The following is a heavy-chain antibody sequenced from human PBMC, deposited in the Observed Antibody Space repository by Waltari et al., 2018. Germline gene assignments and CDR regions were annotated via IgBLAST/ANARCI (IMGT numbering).Heavy chain of an antibody. Sequence: QVQLVESGGGVVQPGRSLRLSCAASGFTFSSYAMHWVRQAPGKGLEWVAVISYDGRNKYFADSVKGRFTISRDNSKNTRYLQINSLRAEDTAVYYWSRLGYYGSGSSPYGMDVWGQGTTVTVSS. CDR2: ISYDGRNK. J-gene: IGHJ6*02. D-gene: IGHD3-10*01. V-gene: IGHV3-30*01. CDR1: GFTFSSYA. CDR3: SRLGYYGSGSSPYGMDV.